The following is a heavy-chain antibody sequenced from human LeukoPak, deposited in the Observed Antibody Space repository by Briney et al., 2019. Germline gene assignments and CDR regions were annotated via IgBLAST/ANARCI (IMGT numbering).Heavy chain of an antibody. J-gene: IGHJ4*02. Sequence: GGSLRLSCAASGFTFSSYEMNWVRQAPGKGLEWVPYISSSGSTIYYADSVKGRFTISRDNAKNSLYLQMNSLRAEDTAVYYCARRIAAAGLDYWGQGTLVTVSS. V-gene: IGHV3-48*03. CDR3: ARRIAAAGLDY. D-gene: IGHD6-13*01. CDR2: ISSSGSTI. CDR1: GFTFSSYE.